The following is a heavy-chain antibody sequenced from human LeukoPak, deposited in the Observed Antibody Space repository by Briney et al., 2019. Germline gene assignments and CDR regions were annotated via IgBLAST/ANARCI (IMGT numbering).Heavy chain of an antibody. CDR3: ARVPNVGYCSSTSCFRTICFDY. D-gene: IGHD2-2*01. CDR2: INPNSGGT. V-gene: IGHV1-2*02. J-gene: IGHJ4*02. Sequence: AASVKVSCKASGYTFTGYYMHWVRQAPGQGLEWMGWINPNSGGTNYAQKFQGRVTMTRDTSISTAYMELSRLRSDDTAVYYCARVPNVGYCSSTSCFRTICFDYWGQGTPVTVSS. CDR1: GYTFTGYY.